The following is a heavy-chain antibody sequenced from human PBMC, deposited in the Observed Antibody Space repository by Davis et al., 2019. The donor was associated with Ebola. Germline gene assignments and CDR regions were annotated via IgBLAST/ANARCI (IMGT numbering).Heavy chain of an antibody. J-gene: IGHJ5*02. Sequence: SVKVSCKASGFTFTAYYMHWVRQAPGQGLEWMGRIIPILGIANYAQKFQGRVTITADKSTTTAYMELRSLTSDDTAVYYRARVSSWVGGGDSSVPWGQGTLVTVSS. CDR3: ARVSSWVGGGDSSVP. D-gene: IGHD3-10*01. V-gene: IGHV1-69*04. CDR2: IIPILGIA. CDR1: GFTFTAYY.